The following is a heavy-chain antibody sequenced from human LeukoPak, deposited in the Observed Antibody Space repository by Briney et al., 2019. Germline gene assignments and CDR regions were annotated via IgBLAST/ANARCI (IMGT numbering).Heavy chain of an antibody. D-gene: IGHD2-2*02. CDR2: INPSGGST. CDR3: ARDFRDSGYCSSTSCYTGFDY. CDR1: GYTFTSYY. J-gene: IGHJ4*02. V-gene: IGHV1-46*01. Sequence: GASVKVSCKASGYTFTSYYMHWVRQAPGQGLEWMGIINPSGGSTSYAQKFQGRVTMTRDTSTSTVYMELSSLRSEDTAVYYCARDFRDSGYCSSTSCYTGFDYWGQGTLVTVSS.